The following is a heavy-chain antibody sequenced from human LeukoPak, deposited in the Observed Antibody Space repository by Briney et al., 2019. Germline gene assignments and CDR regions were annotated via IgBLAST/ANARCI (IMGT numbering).Heavy chain of an antibody. V-gene: IGHV1-69*05. CDR1: GGTFSVYA. CDR2: IIPIFGTA. D-gene: IGHD2-2*01. CDR3: ARGYCSSTSCLNWFDP. J-gene: IGHJ5*02. Sequence: ASVKVSCKASGGTFSVYAISWVRQAPGQGLEWTGGIIPIFGTANYAQKFQGRFTITTEESTSTAYMELSSLRSEDTAVYYSARGYCSSTSCLNWFDPWGQGTLVTVSS.